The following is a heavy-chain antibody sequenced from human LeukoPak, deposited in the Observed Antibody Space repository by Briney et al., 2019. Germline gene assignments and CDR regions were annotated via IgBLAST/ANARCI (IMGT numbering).Heavy chain of an antibody. CDR2: IRYDGSNK. D-gene: IGHD5-18*01. J-gene: IGHJ4*02. CDR3: AKDSARGYSYGSFDY. V-gene: IGHV3-30*02. Sequence: GGSLRLSCAASGFTFSSYGMHWVRQAPGKGLEWVAFIRYDGSNKYYADSVKGRFTISRDNSKNTLYLQMNSLRAEDTAVYYCAKDSARGYSYGSFDYWGQGTLVTVSS. CDR1: GFTFSSYG.